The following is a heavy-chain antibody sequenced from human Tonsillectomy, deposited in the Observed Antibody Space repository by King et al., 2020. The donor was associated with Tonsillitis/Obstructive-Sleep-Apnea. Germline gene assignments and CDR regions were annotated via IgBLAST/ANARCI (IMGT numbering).Heavy chain of an antibody. CDR2: IYYSGST. V-gene: IGHV4-59*01. CDR1: GGSISSYY. CDR3: ARRYCSSSSCFDSMDV. J-gene: IGHJ6*03. Sequence: QLQESGPGLVKPSETLSLTCTVSGGSISSYYWSWIRQPPGKGLEWIGYIYYSGSTNYNPSLKSRVTISVDTSKNQFSLKLSSATAADTAVYYCARRYCSSSSCFDSMDVWGKGTAVTVSS. D-gene: IGHD2-2*01.